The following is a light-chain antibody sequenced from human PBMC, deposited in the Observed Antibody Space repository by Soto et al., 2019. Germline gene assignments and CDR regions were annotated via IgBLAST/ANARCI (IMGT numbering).Light chain of an antibody. CDR3: QQYNDWPHT. V-gene: IGKV3-15*01. J-gene: IGKJ2*01. CDR1: QSVGSN. Sequence: EIVMTQSPATLSVTPGERATLSCRASQSVGSNLAWSQQKPGQAPRLLIYGASTRAAGIPARFSGSGSGTDFTLTISSLQSEDFAVYFCQQYNDWPHTFGQGTKLAIK. CDR2: GAS.